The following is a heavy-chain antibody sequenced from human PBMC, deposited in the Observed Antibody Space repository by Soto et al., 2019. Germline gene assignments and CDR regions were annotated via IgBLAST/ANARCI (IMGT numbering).Heavy chain of an antibody. CDR3: ARTYDFWSGSGQYYYGMDV. CDR2: IYTSGST. V-gene: IGHV4-4*07. J-gene: IGHJ6*02. CDR1: GGSISSYY. Sequence: SETLSLTCTVSGGSISSYYWSWIRQPAGKGLGWIGRIYTSGSTNYNPSLKSRVTMSVDTSKNQFSLKLSSVTAADTAVYYCARTYDFWSGSGQYYYGMDVWGQGTTVTVSS. D-gene: IGHD3-3*01.